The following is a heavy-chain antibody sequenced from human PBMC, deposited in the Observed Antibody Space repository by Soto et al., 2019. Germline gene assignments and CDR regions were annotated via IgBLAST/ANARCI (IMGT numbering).Heavy chain of an antibody. CDR1: GGSISSSSYY. D-gene: IGHD4-4*01. V-gene: IGHV4-39*01. Sequence: SETLSLTCTVSGGSISSSSYYWGWIRQPPGKGLEWIGTMYYSGRTYYNPSLKSRVTISVDTSKNQFSLKLTSVTAADTAVYYCARHPLNQYLEYYFDYWGQGTLVTVSS. CDR2: MYYSGRT. CDR3: ARHPLNQYLEYYFDY. J-gene: IGHJ4*02.